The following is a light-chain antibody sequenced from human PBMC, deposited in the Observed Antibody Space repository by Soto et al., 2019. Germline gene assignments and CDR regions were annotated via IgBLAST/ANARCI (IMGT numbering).Light chain of an antibody. CDR2: GGS. J-gene: IGKJ2*01. V-gene: IGKV3-20*01. CDR3: QQFGNSRST. Sequence: EIVLTQSPGTLSLSPGERATLSCRASQTVNSNYLAWYQQRPGQAPRLLIYGGSTRAAGIPDRFSGSGSGTDFTLTINRLDPADFAVYYCQQFGNSRSTFGQGTTVEIK. CDR1: QTVNSNY.